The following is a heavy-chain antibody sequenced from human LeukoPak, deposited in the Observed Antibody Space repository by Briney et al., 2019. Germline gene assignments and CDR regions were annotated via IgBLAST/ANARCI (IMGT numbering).Heavy chain of an antibody. CDR1: GFTFSSYS. D-gene: IGHD2-15*01. V-gene: IGHV3-21*01. Sequence: PGGSLRLSCAASGFTFSSYSMNWVRQAPGKGLEWVSSISSSSSYIYYAYSVKGRFTISRDNAKNSLYLQMNSLRAEDPAVYYCASYCSGGSCYSADFDYWGQGTLVTVSS. CDR3: ASYCSGGSCYSADFDY. J-gene: IGHJ4*02. CDR2: ISSSSSYI.